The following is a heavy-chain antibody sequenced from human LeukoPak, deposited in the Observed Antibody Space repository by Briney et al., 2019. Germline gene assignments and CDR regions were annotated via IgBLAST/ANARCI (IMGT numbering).Heavy chain of an antibody. CDR2: ISSSSSYI. CDR1: GFTFSSYS. CDR3: ARAGYCSSTSPCIMDV. J-gene: IGHJ6*02. Sequence: PGGSLRHSCAASGFTFSSYSMNWVRQAPGKGLEWVSSISSSSSYIYYADSVKGRFTISRDNAKNSLYLQMNSLRAEDTAVYYCARAGYCSSTSPCIMDVWGQGTTVTVSS. V-gene: IGHV3-21*01. D-gene: IGHD2-2*01.